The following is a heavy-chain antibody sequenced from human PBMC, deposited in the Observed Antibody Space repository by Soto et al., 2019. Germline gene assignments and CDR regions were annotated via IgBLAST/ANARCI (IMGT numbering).Heavy chain of an antibody. V-gene: IGHV1-69*06. D-gene: IGHD2-15*01. J-gene: IGHJ6*02. CDR1: GGTFSSYA. Sequence: ASVKVSCKASGGTFSSYAISWVRQAPGQGLEWMGGIIPIFGTANYAQKFQGRVTITADKSTSTAYMELSRLRSEDTAVYYCARSSNPIYCSGGSCPEFRYYYYGMDVWGQGTTVTVSS. CDR2: IIPIFGTA. CDR3: ARSSNPIYCSGGSCPEFRYYYYGMDV.